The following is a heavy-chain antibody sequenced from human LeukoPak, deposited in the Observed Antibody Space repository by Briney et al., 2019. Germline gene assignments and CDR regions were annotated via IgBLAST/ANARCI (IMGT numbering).Heavy chain of an antibody. CDR1: GGSFSGYY. Sequence: TSETLSLTCAVYGGSFSGYYWSWIRQPPGKGLEWIGVINHSGSTNYNPTLKSRVTISVDTSKNQFSLKLSSATAADTAVYYCARGRYYYDSSGYLLYDGMDVWGQGTTVTVSS. CDR3: ARGRYYYDSSGYLLYDGMDV. CDR2: INHSGST. D-gene: IGHD3-22*01. J-gene: IGHJ6*02. V-gene: IGHV4-34*01.